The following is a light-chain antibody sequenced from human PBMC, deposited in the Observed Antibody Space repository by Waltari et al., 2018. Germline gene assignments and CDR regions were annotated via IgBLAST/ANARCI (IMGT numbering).Light chain of an antibody. Sequence: ELVLTQSPATLSLSPGERATLSCRASQGVRGSGLAWYQQKPGQAPRLLIYGTSARATGTPDRFSGSGSGTDFTLIISRLEPEDFAVYYCQQYDRSPRTFGQGTKVEIK. CDR2: GTS. CDR1: QGVRGSG. CDR3: QQYDRSPRT. V-gene: IGKV3-20*01. J-gene: IGKJ1*01.